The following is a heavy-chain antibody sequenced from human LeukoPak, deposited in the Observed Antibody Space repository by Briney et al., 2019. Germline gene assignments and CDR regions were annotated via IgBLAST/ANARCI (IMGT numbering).Heavy chain of an antibody. CDR1: GFTFDDYA. J-gene: IGHJ4*02. D-gene: IGHD2-21*02. V-gene: IGHV3-43*02. Sequence: GGSLRLSCAASGFTFDDYAMHWVRQAPGKGLEWVSLISGDGGSTYYAVSVKGRFTISRDNSKNSLYLQMNSLRTEDTALYYCAGVVVTAQDFDYWGQGTLVTVS. CDR2: ISGDGGST. CDR3: AGVVVTAQDFDY.